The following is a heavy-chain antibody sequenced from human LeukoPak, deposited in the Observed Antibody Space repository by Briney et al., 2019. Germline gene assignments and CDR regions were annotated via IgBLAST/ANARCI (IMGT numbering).Heavy chain of an antibody. D-gene: IGHD6-19*01. V-gene: IGHV3-15*01. CDR2: IKSKTDGGTT. CDR1: GFTFSNAW. Sequence: PGGSLRLSCAASGFTFSNAWMSWVRQAPGKGLEWVGGIKSKTDGGTTDYAAPVKGRFTISRDDSKNTLYLQMNSLKTEDTAVYYCTTAEWLVSFYFDYWGQGTLVTVSS. J-gene: IGHJ4*02. CDR3: TTAEWLVSFYFDY.